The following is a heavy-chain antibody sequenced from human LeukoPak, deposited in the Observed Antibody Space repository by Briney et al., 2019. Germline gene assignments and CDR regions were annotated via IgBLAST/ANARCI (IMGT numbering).Heavy chain of an antibody. D-gene: IGHD3-10*01. CDR2: FDPEDGET. J-gene: IGHJ5*02. CDR1: GYTLTELS. CDR3: ARDPDTMVRGYRDWFDP. V-gene: IGHV1-24*01. Sequence: ASVKLSCKVSGYTLTELSMHWVRQAPGKGLEWMGGFDPEDGETIYAQKFQGRVTMTEDTSTDTAYMELSSLRSEDTAVYYCARDPDTMVRGYRDWFDPWGQGTLVTVSS.